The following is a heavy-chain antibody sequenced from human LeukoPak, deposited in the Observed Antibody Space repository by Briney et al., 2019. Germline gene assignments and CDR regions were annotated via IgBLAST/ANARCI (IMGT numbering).Heavy chain of an antibody. CDR2: ISGSGGST. CDR1: GFTFSSYA. V-gene: IGHV3-23*01. Sequence: GGSLSLSCAASGFTFSSYAMIRARQAPGKGLGWVSAISGSGGSTYYADSVKGRFTISRDNSKNTLYLQMNSLRAEDTAVYYCAKDHPPSFWGQGTLVTVSS. CDR3: AKDHPPSF. J-gene: IGHJ4*02.